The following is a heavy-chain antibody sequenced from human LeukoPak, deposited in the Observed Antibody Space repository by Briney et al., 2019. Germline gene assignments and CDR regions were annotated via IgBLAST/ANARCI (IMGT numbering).Heavy chain of an antibody. CDR1: GFTVSSNY. J-gene: IGHJ6*03. CDR2: IYSGGST. CDR3: ARDSRIAVAGTDYYYYMDV. V-gene: IGHV3-66*01. D-gene: IGHD6-19*01. Sequence: GGSLRLSCAASGFTVSSNYMSWVRQAPGKGLEWVSVIYSGGSTYYADSVKGRFTISRDNSKNTLYLQMNSLRAEDTAVYYCARDSRIAVAGTDYYYYMDVWGKGTTVTISS.